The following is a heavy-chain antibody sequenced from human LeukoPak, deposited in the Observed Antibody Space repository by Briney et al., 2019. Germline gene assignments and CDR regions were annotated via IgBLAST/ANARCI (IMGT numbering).Heavy chain of an antibody. Sequence: GGSLRLSCAASGFTFSSYAMSWVRQAPGKGLEWVSAISGSGGSTYYADSVKGRFTISRDNSKNTLYLQMNSLRAEDTAVYYRAKDIPVSTMIVVVITRDAFDIWGQGTMVTVSS. CDR3: AKDIPVSTMIVVVITRDAFDI. D-gene: IGHD3-22*01. CDR1: GFTFSSYA. J-gene: IGHJ3*02. V-gene: IGHV3-23*01. CDR2: ISGSGGST.